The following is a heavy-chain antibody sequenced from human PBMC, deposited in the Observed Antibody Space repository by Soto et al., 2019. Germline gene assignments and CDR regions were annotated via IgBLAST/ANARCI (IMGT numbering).Heavy chain of an antibody. CDR1: GFTFNFHW. CDR3: ARDSRGANFDY. Sequence: GGSLRLSCEASGFTFNFHWMTWVRQAPGKGLEWVASIKHDGSEEYYVDSVKGRFTICRDNARNSVYLQLSRLRAEDAAIYYCARDSRGANFDYWGQGALVTVSS. CDR2: IKHDGSEE. V-gene: IGHV3-7*01. D-gene: IGHD3-10*01. J-gene: IGHJ4*02.